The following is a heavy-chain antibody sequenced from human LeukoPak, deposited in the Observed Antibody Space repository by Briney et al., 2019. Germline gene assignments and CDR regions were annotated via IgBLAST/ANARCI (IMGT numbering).Heavy chain of an antibody. CDR2: IYYSGST. V-gene: IGHV4-59*12. CDR1: GGSISSYY. CDR3: ARDKSGYGPFDY. Sequence: SETLSLTCTVSGGSISSYYWSWIRQPPGKGLEWIGYIYYSGSTNYNPSLKGRVTISVDRSKNQFSLKLSSVTAADTAVYYCARDKSGYGPFDYWGQGTLVTVSS. J-gene: IGHJ4*02. D-gene: IGHD5-12*01.